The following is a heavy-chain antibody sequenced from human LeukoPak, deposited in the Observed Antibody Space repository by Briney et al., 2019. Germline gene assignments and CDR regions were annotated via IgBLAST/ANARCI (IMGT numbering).Heavy chain of an antibody. D-gene: IGHD3-16*01. J-gene: IGHJ5*02. V-gene: IGHV3-23*01. CDR1: GFTFSSYA. CDR3: AKDKRIMITFGVALGVS. CDR2: ISGSGGST. Sequence: GGTLRLSCAASGFTFSSYAMSWVRQAPGKGLEWVSAISGSGGSTYYADSVKGRFTISRDNSKNMLYLQMNSLRAEDTAVYYCAKDKRIMITFGVALGVSLGQGTLVTVSS.